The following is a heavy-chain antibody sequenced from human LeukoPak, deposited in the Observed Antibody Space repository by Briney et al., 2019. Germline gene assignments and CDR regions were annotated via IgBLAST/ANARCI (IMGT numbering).Heavy chain of an antibody. D-gene: IGHD6-19*01. CDR1: GGSFSGYY. V-gene: IGHV4-34*01. Sequence: SETLSLTCAVYGGSFSGYYWSWIRQPPGKGLEWIGEINHSGSTNYDPSLKSRVTISVDTSKNQFSLKLSSVTAADTAVYYCARASQQWPEKSFDYWGQGTLVTVSS. CDR3: ARASQQWPEKSFDY. CDR2: INHSGST. J-gene: IGHJ4*02.